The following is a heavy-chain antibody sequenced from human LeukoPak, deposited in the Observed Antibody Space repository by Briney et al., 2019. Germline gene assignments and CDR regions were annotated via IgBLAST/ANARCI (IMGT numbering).Heavy chain of an antibody. J-gene: IGHJ4*02. D-gene: IGHD1-26*01. CDR1: GYTFTSYY. V-gene: IGHV1-2*02. CDR3: ARDLGSGSYLFDY. Sequence: ASVKVSCKASGYTFTSYYMHWVRRAPGQGLEWMGWINPNSGGTNYAQKFQGRVTMTRDTSISTAYMELSRLRSDDTAVYYCARDLGSGSYLFDYWGQGTLVTVSS. CDR2: INPNSGGT.